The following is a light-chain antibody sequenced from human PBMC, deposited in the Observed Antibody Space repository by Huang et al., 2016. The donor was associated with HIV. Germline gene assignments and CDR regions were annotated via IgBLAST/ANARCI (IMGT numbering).Light chain of an antibody. J-gene: IGKJ3*01. CDR2: DAS. CDR1: QSVGNY. Sequence: EVVLTQSPATLSLSPAEGALVSCRASQSVGNYLAWYQQKPGQAPRLLIYDASTRATIIPARFRGSGFGTDFTLTVSSLEPEDFAVYYCQHSVNWPFTFGPGTKVDV. CDR3: QHSVNWPFT. V-gene: IGKV3-11*01.